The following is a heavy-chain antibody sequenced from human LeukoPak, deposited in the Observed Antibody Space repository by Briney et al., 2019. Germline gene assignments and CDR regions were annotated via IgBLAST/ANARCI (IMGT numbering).Heavy chain of an antibody. Sequence: ASVKVSCKASGYTFTSYGISWVRQAPGQGLEWMGWISAYNGNTNFAQKLQGRVTMTTDTATSTAYMDLRSLRSDDTAVYYCARDQAATNTQVRFCLDWGQGTLVTVSS. J-gene: IGHJ4*02. V-gene: IGHV1-18*01. CDR2: ISAYNGNT. D-gene: IGHD3-9*01. CDR1: GYTFTSYG. CDR3: ARDQAATNTQVRFCLD.